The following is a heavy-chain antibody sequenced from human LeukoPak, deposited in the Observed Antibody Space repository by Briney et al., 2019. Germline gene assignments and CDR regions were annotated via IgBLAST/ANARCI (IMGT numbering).Heavy chain of an antibody. CDR1: GFTFSSYP. V-gene: IGHV3-23*01. J-gene: IGHJ4*02. Sequence: GGSLRLSCAGSGFTFSSYPMTWVRQAPGKGLDWVSTIDTSGNTDYADSVKGRFAISRDNSRNTLYLQMNSLRAEDTAVYFCAKYSRPSSRVFDYWGQGTLATVSP. CDR2: IDTSGNT. CDR3: AKYSRPSSRVFDY. D-gene: IGHD6-13*01.